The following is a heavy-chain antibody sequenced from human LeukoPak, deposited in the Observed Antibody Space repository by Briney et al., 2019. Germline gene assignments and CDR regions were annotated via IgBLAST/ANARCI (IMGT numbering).Heavy chain of an antibody. J-gene: IGHJ4*02. Sequence: GGSLRLSCAASGFIVSSNYMGWVRQAPGKGLEYVSVIYSGGNTYYGGSVKGRFTISRDDSKNTIYLQMNSLRAEDTAVFYCARLVATTGRLYFDYWGQGNLVTVSS. V-gene: IGHV3-53*01. CDR1: GFIVSSNY. CDR2: IYSGGNT. CDR3: ARLVATTGRLYFDY. D-gene: IGHD1-1*01.